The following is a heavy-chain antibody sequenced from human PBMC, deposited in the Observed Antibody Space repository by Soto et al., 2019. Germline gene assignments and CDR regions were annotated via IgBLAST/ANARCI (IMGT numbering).Heavy chain of an antibody. V-gene: IGHV4-4*07. CDR3: ATGRSEVVPGAMYP. J-gene: IGHJ5*02. CDR2: IYPTGST. Sequence: QLQLQGSGPGLVKPSETLSLSCTVSGDSFSNYYCNWVRKSAGKGLEWIGRIYPTGSTTYNPSLKSRLTMSVYTFKNQFSLRLTSMTAADTAVYYCATGRSEVVPGAMYPLGQGTLDTVSS. D-gene: IGHD2-2*01. CDR1: GDSFSNYY.